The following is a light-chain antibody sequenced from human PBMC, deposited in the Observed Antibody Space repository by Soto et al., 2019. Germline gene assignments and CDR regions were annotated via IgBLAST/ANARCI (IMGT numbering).Light chain of an antibody. CDR1: QTISSW. J-gene: IGKJ1*01. CDR2: KAS. Sequence: DIQRTQSPSAMSGSVGDRVTITCLASQTISSWLAWYQQKPGKAPKLLIYKASTLKSGVPSRFSGSGSGTEFTLTISSLQPDECATDDGQHYNSYSEACGQGTKVDIK. CDR3: QHYNSYSEA. V-gene: IGKV1-5*03.